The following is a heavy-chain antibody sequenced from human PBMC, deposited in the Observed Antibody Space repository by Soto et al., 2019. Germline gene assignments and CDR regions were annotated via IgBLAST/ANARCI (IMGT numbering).Heavy chain of an antibody. J-gene: IGHJ3*01. V-gene: IGHV3-48*03. D-gene: IGHD1-26*01. CDR1: GFTFSSSE. Sequence: AGGSLRLSCAVSGFTFSSSEMYWVRQAPGKGLEWISYIHPSGQPIFYADSVKGRFTISRDNANNSLFLQMNSLRAEDTAVYYCARRASRWGQGTMVTVSS. CDR2: IHPSGQPI. CDR3: ARRASR.